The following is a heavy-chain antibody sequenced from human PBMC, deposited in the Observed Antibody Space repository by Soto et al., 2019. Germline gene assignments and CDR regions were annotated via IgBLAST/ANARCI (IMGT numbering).Heavy chain of an antibody. CDR1: GYTFTSYG. CDR3: ATVFFHRYSYLFDY. CDR2: ISAYNGNT. D-gene: IGHD5-18*01. V-gene: IGHV1-18*04. Sequence: ASVKVSCKASGYTFTSYGIRWVRQAPGQGLEWMGWISAYNGNTNYAQKLQGRVTMTTDTSTSTAYMELRSLRSDDTAVYYCATVFFHRYSYLFDYCGQGSLVTVYS. J-gene: IGHJ4*02.